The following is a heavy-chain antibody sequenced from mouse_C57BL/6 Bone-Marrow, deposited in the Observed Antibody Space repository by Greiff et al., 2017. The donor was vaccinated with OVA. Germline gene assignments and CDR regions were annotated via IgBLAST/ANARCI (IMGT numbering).Heavy chain of an antibody. V-gene: IGHV1-15*01. J-gene: IGHJ4*01. Sequence: VQLVESGAELVRPGASVTLSCKASGYTFTDYEMHWVKQTPVHGLEWIGAIDPETGGTAYNQKFKGKAILTADKSSSTAYMELRSLTSEDSAVYYGTRGYSNYYAIDYWGQGTSVTVSS. D-gene: IGHD2-5*01. CDR2: IDPETGGT. CDR3: TRGYSNYYAIDY. CDR1: GYTFTDYE.